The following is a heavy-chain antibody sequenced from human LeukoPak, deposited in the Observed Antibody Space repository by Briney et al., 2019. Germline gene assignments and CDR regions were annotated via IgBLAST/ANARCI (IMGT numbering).Heavy chain of an antibody. J-gene: IGHJ5*02. V-gene: IGHV4-4*07. CDR3: ARSAPLYCSDGSCYSYNWFDP. CDR1: GGSISPYY. D-gene: IGHD2-15*01. Sequence: SETLSLTCTVSGGSISPYYWSWIRQPAGKELEWIGRVHASGSPNYNPSLKSRVIISVDKSKNQFSLNLNSVTAADTAMYYYARSAPLYCSDGSCYSYNWFDPWGQGTLVTVSS. CDR2: VHASGSP.